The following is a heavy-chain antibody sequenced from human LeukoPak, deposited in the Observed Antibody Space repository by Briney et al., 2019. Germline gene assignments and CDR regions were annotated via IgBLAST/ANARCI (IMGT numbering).Heavy chain of an antibody. D-gene: IGHD3-9*01. V-gene: IGHV1-24*01. CDR2: FDPEDGER. Sequence: ASVKVSCKVSGYTLTELSMHWVRQAPGEGLEWMGAFDPEDGERIYAQKFQGRVTMTEDTSTDTAYMELSSLRSEDTAVYYCARGKLPYYDILTGYAPSTQNHWYFDLWGRGTLVTVSS. CDR3: ARGKLPYYDILTGYAPSTQNHWYFDL. J-gene: IGHJ2*01. CDR1: GYTLTELS.